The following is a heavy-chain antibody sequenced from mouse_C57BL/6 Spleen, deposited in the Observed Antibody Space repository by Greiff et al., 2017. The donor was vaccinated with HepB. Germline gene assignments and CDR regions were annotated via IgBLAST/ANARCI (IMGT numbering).Heavy chain of an antibody. CDR3: ARRGYGYEGYFDY. CDR2: IYPYNGVS. Sequence: VQLKESGPELVKPGASVKISCKASGYSFTGYYMHWVKQSHGNILDWIGYIYPYNGVSSYNQKFKGKATLTVDKSSSTAYMELRSLTSEDSAVYYCARRGYGYEGYFDYWGQGTTLTVSS. CDR1: GYSFTGYY. V-gene: IGHV1-31*01. D-gene: IGHD2-2*01. J-gene: IGHJ2*01.